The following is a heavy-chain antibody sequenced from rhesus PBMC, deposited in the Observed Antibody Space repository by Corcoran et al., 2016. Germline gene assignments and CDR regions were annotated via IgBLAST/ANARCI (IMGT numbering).Heavy chain of an antibody. CDR2: ISYTGKTI. Sequence: EVQLVESGGGLVQPGGSLRLSCAASGFTFSGYDMNWVRQAPGKGLEWFSYISYTGKTIYYAYSVNGRFIISRDNAKNSLSLQMSSLRAEDTAVYYCTRETTGFEFWGQGALVTVSS. J-gene: IGHJ1*01. V-gene: IGHV3-136*01. CDR1: GFTFSGYD. CDR3: TRETTGFEF. D-gene: IGHD4-11*01.